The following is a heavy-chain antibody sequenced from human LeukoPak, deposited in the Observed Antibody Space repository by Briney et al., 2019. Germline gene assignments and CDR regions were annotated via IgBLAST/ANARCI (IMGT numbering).Heavy chain of an antibody. Sequence: SETLSLTCTVCGASISSWYWSWIRQPPGKGLEWIGYIYGGGNTNYNPSLKSRVTMSIDTSKNQFSLMLTSVTAADTATYYCARETSLAGFASGLGFNYWGQGILVTVSS. D-gene: IGHD6-19*01. V-gene: IGHV4-59*01. CDR1: GASISSWY. CDR2: IYGGGNT. CDR3: ARETSLAGFASGLGFNY. J-gene: IGHJ4*02.